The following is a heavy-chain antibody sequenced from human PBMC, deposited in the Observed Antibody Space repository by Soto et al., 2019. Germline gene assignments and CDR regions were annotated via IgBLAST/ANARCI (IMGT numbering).Heavy chain of an antibody. J-gene: IGHJ4*02. CDR2: ISYDGSNK. CDR1: GFTFSSYG. CDR3: AERIAAAGTFEY. Sequence: QVQLVESGGGVVQPGRSLRLSCAASGFTFSSYGMHWVRQAPGKGLEWVAVISYDGSNKYYADSVKGRFTISRDNSKNTLAVQTNTLRAEDTAVYSCAERIAAAGTFEYWVQGTLVTVSS. V-gene: IGHV3-30*18. D-gene: IGHD6-13*01.